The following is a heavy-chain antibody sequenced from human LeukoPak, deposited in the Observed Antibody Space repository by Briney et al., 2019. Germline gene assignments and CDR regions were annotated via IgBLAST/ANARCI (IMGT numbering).Heavy chain of an antibody. CDR3: ARAPQYYDFWSGYYYYYGMDV. J-gene: IGHJ6*02. D-gene: IGHD3-3*01. V-gene: IGHV3-7*01. CDR1: GFTFSSYW. CDR2: IKQDGSEK. Sequence: PGGSLRLSCAASGFTFSSYWMSWVRQAPGKGLEWVANIKQDGSEKYYVDSVKGRFTISRDNAKNSLYLQMNSLRAEDTAVYYCARAPQYYDFWSGYYYYYGMDVWGQGTTVTVSS.